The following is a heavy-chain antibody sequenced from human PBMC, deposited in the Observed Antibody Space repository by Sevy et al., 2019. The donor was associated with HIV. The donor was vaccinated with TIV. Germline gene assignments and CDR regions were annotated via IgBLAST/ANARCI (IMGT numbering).Heavy chain of an antibody. J-gene: IGHJ4*02. D-gene: IGHD1-1*01. CDR3: VESPDLEERPF. V-gene: IGHV3-23*01. CDR1: GFIFTKYP. CDR2: IGKSGAKT. Sequence: GGSLRLSCGASGFIFTKYPLMWVRQAPGKGPEWVAGIGKSGAKTYYADSVKGRFTISRDNFKNMTYLEMSSLRADDTARYYCVESPDLEERPFWGQGTQVTVSS.